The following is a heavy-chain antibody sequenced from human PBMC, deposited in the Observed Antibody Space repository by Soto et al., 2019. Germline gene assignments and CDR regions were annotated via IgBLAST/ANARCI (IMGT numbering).Heavy chain of an antibody. V-gene: IGHV1-18*04. CDR2: ISAYNGNT. J-gene: IGHJ4*02. Sequence: GASVKVSCKASGYTFTSYGISWVRQAPGQGLEWMGWISAYNGNTNYAQKLQGRVTMTIDTSTSTAYMELRSLRSDDTAVYYCARDQGILTGYDYFDYWGQGTLVTVSS. D-gene: IGHD3-9*01. CDR1: GYTFTSYG. CDR3: ARDQGILTGYDYFDY.